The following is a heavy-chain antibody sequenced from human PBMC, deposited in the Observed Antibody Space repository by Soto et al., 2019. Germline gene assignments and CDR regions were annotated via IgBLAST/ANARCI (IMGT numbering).Heavy chain of an antibody. Sequence: QVQLVQSGGEVKKPGASVQVSCKASGYTFTTYGITWVRQAPGLGLEWMGWISGYNGNINSAQKLQGRVTMTTDTSTSTAYKELRSLRSVDTAVYYCAKAPYHESSGYHYYWGQGTLVTVSS. CDR3: AKAPYHESSGYHYY. CDR2: ISGYNGNI. CDR1: GYTFTTYG. J-gene: IGHJ4*02. V-gene: IGHV1-18*01. D-gene: IGHD3-22*01.